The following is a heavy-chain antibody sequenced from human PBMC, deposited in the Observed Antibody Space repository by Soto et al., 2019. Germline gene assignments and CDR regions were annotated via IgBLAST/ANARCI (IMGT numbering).Heavy chain of an antibody. J-gene: IGHJ6*02. Sequence: QVQVVQSGVEVSRPGSSVKVSCKASGDTFKNGVISWVRQAPGQGLEWMGGIIPLFGTTDFAQRFQGRLTITTDESTTTAYMELSRLRSEDTATYYCAAELGFGKLSVVWGQGTTVIVSS. CDR2: IIPLFGTT. CDR3: AAELGFGKLSVV. V-gene: IGHV1-69*01. CDR1: GDTFKNGV. D-gene: IGHD3-10*01.